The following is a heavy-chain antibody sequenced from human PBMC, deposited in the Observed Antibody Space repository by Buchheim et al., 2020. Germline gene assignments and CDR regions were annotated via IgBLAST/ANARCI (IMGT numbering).Heavy chain of an antibody. CDR1: GFTFSSYW. J-gene: IGHJ4*02. D-gene: IGHD3-22*01. CDR3: ARGVAYYYDSSGYSDY. V-gene: IGHV3-7*01. Sequence: EVQLVESGGGLVQPGGSLRLSCAASGFTFSSYWMSWVRQAPGKGLEWVANIKQDGSEKYYVDSVKGRFTISRDKAKNSLYLQMNSLRAEDTAVYYCARGVAYYYDSSGYSDYWGQGTL. CDR2: IKQDGSEK.